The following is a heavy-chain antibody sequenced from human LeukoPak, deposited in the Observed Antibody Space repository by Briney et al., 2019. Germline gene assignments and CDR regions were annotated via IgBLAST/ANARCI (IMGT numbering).Heavy chain of an antibody. CDR1: GYSFTSYW. Sequence: PGESLKISCKGSGYSFTSYWIGWVRQMPGKGLEWMGIIYPGDSDTRYSPSFQGQVTISADKSISTAYLQWSSLKASDTAMHYCARNLPAAMTVGWFDPWGQGTLVTVSS. J-gene: IGHJ5*02. CDR2: IYPGDSDT. V-gene: IGHV5-51*01. CDR3: ARNLPAAMTVGWFDP. D-gene: IGHD2-2*01.